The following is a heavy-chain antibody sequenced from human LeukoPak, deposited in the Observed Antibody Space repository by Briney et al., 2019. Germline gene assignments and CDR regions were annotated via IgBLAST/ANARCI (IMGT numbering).Heavy chain of an antibody. CDR2: ISSRSSYT. D-gene: IGHD3-16*01. J-gene: IGHJ3*02. CDR1: GFTFRDYQ. CDR3: ARTLGWDDAFDI. Sequence: GGSLRLSCAASGFTFRDYQMNWVRQAPGKGLEWISYISSRSSYTNYADSVKGRFTVSRDNARDSLYLQMNSPRAEDTAVYYCARTLGWDDAFDIWGQGTMVTVSS. V-gene: IGHV3-11*03.